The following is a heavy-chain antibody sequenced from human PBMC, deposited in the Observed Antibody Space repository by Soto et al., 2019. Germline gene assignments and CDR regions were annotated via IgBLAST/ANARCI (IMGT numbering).Heavy chain of an antibody. CDR1: GGSISSSSYY. D-gene: IGHD1-26*01. J-gene: IGHJ6*02. V-gene: IGHV4-39*01. Sequence: PSETLSLTCTVSGGSISSSSYYWGWIRQPPGKGLEWIGSIYYSGSTYYNPSLKSRVTISVDTSKNQFSLKLSSVTAADTAVYYCARPEGGSYFDGKSYGMDVWGQGTTVTVSS. CDR2: IYYSGST. CDR3: ARPEGGSYFDGKSYGMDV.